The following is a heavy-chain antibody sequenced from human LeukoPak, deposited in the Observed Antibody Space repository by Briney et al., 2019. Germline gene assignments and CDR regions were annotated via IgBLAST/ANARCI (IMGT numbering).Heavy chain of an antibody. CDR1: GFTFSSYG. D-gene: IGHD6-13*01. V-gene: IGHV3-48*02. Sequence: GGSLRLSCAASGFTFSSYGMNWVRQAPGKGLEWVSYIRSSSSTIYYADSVKGRFTISRDKDKNSLYLQMNSLRDEDAAVYYCARGLKAAAGTYYFDYWGQGTLVTVSS. CDR2: IRSSSSTI. CDR3: ARGLKAAAGTYYFDY. J-gene: IGHJ4*02.